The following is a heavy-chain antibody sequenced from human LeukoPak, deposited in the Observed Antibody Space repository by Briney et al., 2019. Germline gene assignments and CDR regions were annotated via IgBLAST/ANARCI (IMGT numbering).Heavy chain of an antibody. Sequence: ASVTVSCKASGYIFTGYYMHWVRQAPGQGPEWMGWINPSNGGTKLAQKFQGRATMTTDTSISTAYMELSKLTSDDTAMYYCARDQGNGYYINWFDPWGQGTLVTVSS. V-gene: IGHV1-2*02. CDR3: ARDQGNGYYINWFDP. D-gene: IGHD3-22*01. CDR1: GYIFTGYY. CDR2: INPSNGGT. J-gene: IGHJ5*02.